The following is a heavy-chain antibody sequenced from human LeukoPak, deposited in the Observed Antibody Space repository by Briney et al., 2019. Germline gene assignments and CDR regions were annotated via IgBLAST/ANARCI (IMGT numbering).Heavy chain of an antibody. D-gene: IGHD6-19*01. CDR3: ARQAVAGPYFQH. J-gene: IGHJ1*01. CDR2: IIPIFGTA. CDR1: GGTFSSYA. Sequence: ASVKVSCKASGGTFSSYAISWVRQAPGQGLEWVGGIIPIFGTANYAQKFQGRVTITTDESTSTAYMELSSLRSEDTAVYYCARQAVAGPYFQHWGQGTLVTVSS. V-gene: IGHV1-69*05.